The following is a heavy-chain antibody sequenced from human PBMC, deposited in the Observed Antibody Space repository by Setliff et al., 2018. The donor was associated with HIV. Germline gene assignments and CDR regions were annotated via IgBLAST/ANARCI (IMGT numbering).Heavy chain of an antibody. J-gene: IGHJ3*02. CDR3: VRRLRYFDPSFDI. CDR2: INHSGST. V-gene: IGHV4-34*01. CDR1: GGSFSGHY. D-gene: IGHD3-9*01. Sequence: SETLSLTCAVYGGSFSGHYWSWIRQPPGKGLEWIGEINHSGSTNFSPSLRSRVTISLDTSKNQFSLTLSSVTAADTAVYYCVRRLRYFDPSFDIWGQGTLVTVSS.